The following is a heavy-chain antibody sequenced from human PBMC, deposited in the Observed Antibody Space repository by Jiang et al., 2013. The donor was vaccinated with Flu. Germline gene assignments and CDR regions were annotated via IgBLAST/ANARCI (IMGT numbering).Heavy chain of an antibody. D-gene: IGHD4-23*01. V-gene: IGHV1-69*05. Sequence: AEVKKPGSSVKVSCKASGGTFSSYAISWVRQAPGQGLEWMGGIIPIFGTANYAQKFQGRVTMTTDTSTSTAYMELRSLRSDDTAVYYCARAPEAVVTPSYFDYWGQGTLVTVSS. CDR1: GGTFSSYA. CDR3: ARAPEAVVTPSYFDY. CDR2: IIPIFGTA. J-gene: IGHJ4*02.